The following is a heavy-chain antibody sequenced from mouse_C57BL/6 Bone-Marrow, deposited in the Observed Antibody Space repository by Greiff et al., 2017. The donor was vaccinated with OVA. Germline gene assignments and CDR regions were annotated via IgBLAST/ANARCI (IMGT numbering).Heavy chain of an antibody. J-gene: IGHJ3*01. Sequence: EVQLQQSGPVLVKPGASVKMSCKASGYTFTDYYMNWVKQSHGKSLEWIGVINPYNGGTSYNQKFKGKATLTVDKSSSTAYMELNSLTSEDSAVYYCATLDYDGAWFAYWGQGTLVTVSA. V-gene: IGHV1-19*01. CDR2: INPYNGGT. D-gene: IGHD2-4*01. CDR3: ATLDYDGAWFAY. CDR1: GYTFTDYY.